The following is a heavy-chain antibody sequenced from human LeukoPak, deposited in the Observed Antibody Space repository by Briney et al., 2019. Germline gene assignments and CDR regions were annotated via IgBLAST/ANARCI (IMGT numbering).Heavy chain of an antibody. CDR1: GGSISSSSYY. CDR3: ARDQCDSSGYPFDY. CDR2: IYYSGST. D-gene: IGHD3-22*01. V-gene: IGHV4-39*07. J-gene: IGHJ4*02. Sequence: PSETLSLTCTVSGGSISSSSYYWGWIRQPPGKGLEWIGSIYYSGSTYYNPSLKSRVTISVDTSKNQFSLKLSSVTAADTAVYYCARDQCDSSGYPFDYWGQGTLVTVSS.